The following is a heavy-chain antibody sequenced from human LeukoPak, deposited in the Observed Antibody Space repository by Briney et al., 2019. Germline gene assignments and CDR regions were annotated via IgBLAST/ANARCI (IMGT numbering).Heavy chain of an antibody. CDR2: VNYIGST. CDR3: VRRGSSWYLAYKPLENWFDP. D-gene: IGHD6-13*01. CDR1: GGSISNFH. Sequence: SETLSLTCTVSGGSISNFHWSWIRQPPGKGLEWIGYVNYIGSTNYNPSLKSRVTMSVDMSKNQFSLKLSSVTAADTAVYYCVRRGSSWYLAYKPLENWFDPWGQGTLVTVSS. J-gene: IGHJ5*02. V-gene: IGHV4-59*01.